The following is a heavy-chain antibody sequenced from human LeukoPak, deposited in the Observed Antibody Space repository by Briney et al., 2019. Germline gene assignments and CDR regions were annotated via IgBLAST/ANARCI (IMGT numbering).Heavy chain of an antibody. D-gene: IGHD2-2*01. J-gene: IGHJ4*02. Sequence: GASVNVSCKASGGTFSSYAISWVRQAPGQGLKWMGGIIPIFGTANYAQKFQGRVTITADKSTSTAYMELSSLRSEDTAVYYCASQLGCSSTSCYLDYWGQGTLVTVSS. CDR2: IIPIFGTA. CDR3: ASQLGCSSTSCYLDY. CDR1: GGTFSSYA. V-gene: IGHV1-69*06.